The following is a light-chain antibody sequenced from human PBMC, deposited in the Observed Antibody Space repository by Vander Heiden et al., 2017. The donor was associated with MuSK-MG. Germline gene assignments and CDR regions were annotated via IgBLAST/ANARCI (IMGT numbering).Light chain of an antibody. Sequence: SALTQPPSASGSPGPSVTIPCTGTSSDVGGYDYVSWYQQHPAKAPKRMMVEVSKRPSGVPDRVSASKSGNTASPHASGLQAEDDADDYCSQSAGRNKGVFGGGTKLTVL. CDR2: EVS. J-gene: IGLJ3*02. V-gene: IGLV2-8*01. CDR1: SSDVGGYDY. CDR3: SQSAGRNKGV.